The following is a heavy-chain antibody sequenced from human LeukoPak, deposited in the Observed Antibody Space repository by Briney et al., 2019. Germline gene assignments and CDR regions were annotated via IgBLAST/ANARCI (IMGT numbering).Heavy chain of an antibody. J-gene: IGHJ5*02. CDR1: GYSISRSNW. CDR3: SRYSGSRGWFDP. Sequence: SETLSLTCAVSGYSISRSNWWGWIRQPPGKGLGWIGYIDYSGTTYYSPSLKSRVTMSVDTTKNQFPLKLHSVSAVDTAVYYCSRYSGSRGWFDPWGQGTLVTVSS. D-gene: IGHD1-26*01. CDR2: IDYSGTT. V-gene: IGHV4-28*01.